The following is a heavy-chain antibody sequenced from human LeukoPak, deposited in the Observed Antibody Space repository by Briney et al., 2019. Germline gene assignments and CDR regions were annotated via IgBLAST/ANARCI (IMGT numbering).Heavy chain of an antibody. V-gene: IGHV3-23*01. CDR2: ISGSDGST. J-gene: IGHJ1*01. CDR3: AKDMTIYSTSWYEYFQH. Sequence: GGSLRLSCAASGFTFSSYAMSWVRQAPGKRLEWVSAISGSDGSTYYADSVKGRFTISRDNSKNTVYLQMNSLRAEDTAVYYCAKDMTIYSTSWYEYFQHWGQGTLVTVFS. D-gene: IGHD6-13*01. CDR1: GFTFSSYA.